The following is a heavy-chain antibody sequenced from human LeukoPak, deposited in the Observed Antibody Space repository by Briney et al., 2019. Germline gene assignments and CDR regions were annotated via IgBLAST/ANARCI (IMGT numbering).Heavy chain of an antibody. Sequence: ASVKVSCKVSGYTLIELSMHWVRQAPGKGLEWMGTFDPENGEIIYAQKFQGRVTMTEDTSTDTAYMELSSLRSEDTAVYYCARGDYGGFDIWGQGTMVTVSS. D-gene: IGHD4-17*01. CDR3: ARGDYGGFDI. J-gene: IGHJ3*02. CDR1: GYTLIELS. CDR2: FDPENGEI. V-gene: IGHV1-24*01.